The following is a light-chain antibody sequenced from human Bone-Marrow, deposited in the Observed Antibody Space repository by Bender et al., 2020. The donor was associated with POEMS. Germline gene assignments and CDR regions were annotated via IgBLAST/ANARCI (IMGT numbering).Light chain of an antibody. V-gene: IGLV1-44*01. CDR1: SSNIGSNT. Sequence: QSVLTQPPSASGTPGQRVTISCSGSSSNIGSNTVNWYQQLPGTAPKVLIYSNNQRPSGVPDRFSGSKSGNTASLTISGLQAEDEADYYCCSYAGSSTLVFGGGTKLTVL. CDR3: CSYAGSSTLV. J-gene: IGLJ3*02. CDR2: SNN.